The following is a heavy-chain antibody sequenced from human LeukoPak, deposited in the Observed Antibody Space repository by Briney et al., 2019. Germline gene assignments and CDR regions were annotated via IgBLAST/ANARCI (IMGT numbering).Heavy chain of an antibody. Sequence: PGGSLSFSCVASGSSFSTYGMSWVRQPPGKGLEWVSAIRGAGDITDYADSVKGRFTISRDNSKSMLYLQMSSLRAEDTAIYYCAKAPFGSGSYYVNFWGQGTLVTVSS. CDR2: IRGAGDIT. CDR1: GSSFSTYG. V-gene: IGHV3-23*01. J-gene: IGHJ4*02. D-gene: IGHD3-10*01. CDR3: AKAPFGSGSYYVNF.